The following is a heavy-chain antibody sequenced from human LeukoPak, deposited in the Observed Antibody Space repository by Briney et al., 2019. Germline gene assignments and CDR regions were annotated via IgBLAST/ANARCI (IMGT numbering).Heavy chain of an antibody. Sequence: GESLKISCKGSGYSFTSYWIGWVRQMPGKGLXXXXXIYPGDSATRYSPSLQGQVTISADKSISTAYLQWSSLKASDTAMYYCARLLMVRGVIVLDYWGQGTLVTVSS. D-gene: IGHD3-10*01. V-gene: IGHV5-51*01. CDR3: ARLLMVRGVIVLDY. CDR2: IYPGDSAT. CDR1: GYSFTSYW. J-gene: IGHJ4*02.